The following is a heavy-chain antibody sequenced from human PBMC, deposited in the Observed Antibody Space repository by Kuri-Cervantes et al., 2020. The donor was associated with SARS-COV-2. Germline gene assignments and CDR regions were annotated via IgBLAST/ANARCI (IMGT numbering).Heavy chain of an antibody. D-gene: IGHD2-2*01. CDR3: AADPRDVVVPASRYYYGMDV. CDR2: IIPIVGVP. Sequence: SVKVSCKTSGGSFSSYAISWVRQAPGQGLEWMGRIIPIVGVPNYAQNFQGRVTITADTSTSTAYVELSSLRSEDTAVYFCAADPRDVVVPASRYYYGMDVWGQGTTVTVSS. V-gene: IGHV1-69*04. J-gene: IGHJ6*02. CDR1: GGSFSSYA.